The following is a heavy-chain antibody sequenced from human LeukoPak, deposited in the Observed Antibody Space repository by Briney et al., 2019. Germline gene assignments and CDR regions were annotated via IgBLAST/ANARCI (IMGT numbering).Heavy chain of an antibody. CDR3: ARVAGYLPTRWFDP. V-gene: IGHV4-34*01. CDR1: GGSFSGFY. D-gene: IGHD6-25*01. Sequence: SDTLSLTCAVYGGSFSGFYWSWIRHVPGKGLEWIGEINYTGSTSYNPSLKSRVTISVDTSQNQFFLLLTSVAAADTAVYYCARVAGYLPTRWFDPWGQGTHVTVSS. J-gene: IGHJ5*02. CDR2: INYTGST.